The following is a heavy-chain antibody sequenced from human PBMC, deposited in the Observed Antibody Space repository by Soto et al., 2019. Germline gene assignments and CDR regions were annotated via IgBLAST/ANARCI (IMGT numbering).Heavy chain of an antibody. Sequence: GESLKISCKGSGYTFAASWIAWVRQRPGEGLEWMGIVYPDDSSTRYSPSSEGQVTISADKSITTAYLQWSGLQASDTAIYFCARHRGHTSGYYGTLDFWGQGTSVTVSS. CDR1: GYTFAASW. V-gene: IGHV5-51*01. CDR3: ARHRGHTSGYYGTLDF. J-gene: IGHJ4*02. CDR2: VYPDDSST. D-gene: IGHD3-22*01.